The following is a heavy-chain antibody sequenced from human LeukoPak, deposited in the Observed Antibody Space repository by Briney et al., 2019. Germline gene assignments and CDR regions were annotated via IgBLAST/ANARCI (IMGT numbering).Heavy chain of an antibody. J-gene: IGHJ4*03. CDR1: GGSFSRYY. Sequence: PSETLSLTCAVYGGSFSRYYWSWMRQFPGKGLEWIAEIDHRGDTNYNPSVKSRVTISVDTSKNQFSLRVRSLSAADTAVYYCARGATISETGYFDFWGQGTLVTVSS. V-gene: IGHV4-34*01. CDR2: IDHRGDT. CDR3: ARGATISETGYFDF. D-gene: IGHD5-24*01.